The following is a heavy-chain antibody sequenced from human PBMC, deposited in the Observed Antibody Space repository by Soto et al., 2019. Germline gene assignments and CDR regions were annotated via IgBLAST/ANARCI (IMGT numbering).Heavy chain of an antibody. Sequence: ASVKVSCKASGGTFSSYAISWVRQAPGQGLEWMGGIIPIFGTANYAQKFQGRVTITADESTSTAYMELSSLRFEDTAVYYCASRHLSWFDPWGQGTLVTVSS. V-gene: IGHV1-69*13. CDR1: GGTFSSYA. J-gene: IGHJ5*02. CDR2: IIPIFGTA. D-gene: IGHD3-3*02. CDR3: ASRHLSWFDP.